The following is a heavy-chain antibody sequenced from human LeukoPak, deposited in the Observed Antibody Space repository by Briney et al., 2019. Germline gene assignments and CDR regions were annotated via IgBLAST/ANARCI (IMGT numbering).Heavy chain of an antibody. CDR2: ISSSSIYI. CDR1: GFTFSSYS. D-gene: IGHD2-15*01. CDR3: ARVSCSGGSCRFDY. V-gene: IGHV3-21*01. Sequence: GGSLRLSCAASGFTFSSYSMNWVRQAPGKGLEWVSSISSSSIYIYYADSVKGRFTISRDNAKNSLYLQMNSLRAEDTAVYYCARVSCSGGSCRFDYWGQGTLVTVSS. J-gene: IGHJ4*02.